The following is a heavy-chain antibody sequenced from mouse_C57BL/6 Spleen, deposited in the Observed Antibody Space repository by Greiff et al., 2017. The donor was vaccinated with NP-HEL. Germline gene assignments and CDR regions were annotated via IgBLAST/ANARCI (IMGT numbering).Heavy chain of an antibody. J-gene: IGHJ3*01. CDR1: GYTFTDYY. D-gene: IGHD1-1*01. Sequence: EVQLQQSGPELVKPGASVKISCKASGYTFTDYYMNWVKQSHGKSLEWIGDINPNNGGTSYNQKFKGKATLTVDKSSSTAYMELRSLTSEDSAVYYCVRTGTVAWFVYWGQGTLVTVSA. V-gene: IGHV1-26*01. CDR2: INPNNGGT. CDR3: VRTGTVAWFVY.